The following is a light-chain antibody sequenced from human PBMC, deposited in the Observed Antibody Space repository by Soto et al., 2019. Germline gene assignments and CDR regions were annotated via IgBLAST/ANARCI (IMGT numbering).Light chain of an antibody. J-gene: IGKJ5*01. Sequence: EVVLTQSPATLSLSPGERATLSCRASQSINNYLAWYQQRPGQAPRLLIYDASNRATGIPARFSGSGSGTDFTLTISSLEPEDFAVYYCQQRSNWPPITFGQGTRLEIK. CDR3: QQRSNWPPIT. V-gene: IGKV3-11*01. CDR1: QSINNY. CDR2: DAS.